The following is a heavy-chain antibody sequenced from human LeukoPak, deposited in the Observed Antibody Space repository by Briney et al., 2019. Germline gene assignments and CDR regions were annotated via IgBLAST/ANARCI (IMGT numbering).Heavy chain of an antibody. CDR1: GGSISSYY. D-gene: IGHD3-22*01. CDR2: IYYSGST. J-gene: IGHJ4*02. CDR3: ARDDNSSGYPLY. V-gene: IGHV4-59*12. Sequence: SETLSLTCTVSGGSISSYYWSWIRQPPGKGLEWIGYIYYSGSTNYNPSLKSRVTISVDTSKNQFSLKLSSVTAADTAVYYCARDDNSSGYPLYWGQGTLVTVSS.